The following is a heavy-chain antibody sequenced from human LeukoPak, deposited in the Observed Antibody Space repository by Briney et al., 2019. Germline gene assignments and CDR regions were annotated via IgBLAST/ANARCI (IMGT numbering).Heavy chain of an antibody. D-gene: IGHD3-3*01. CDR3: VKGITSHDFFSRGE. CDR2: VSNSGGIT. Sequence: PGGSLRLSCAASGFTFSNYSMTWVRQAPGKGLEWVSGVSNSGGITYYADSVKGRFTISRDNFKNTLYLQMDSLSAEDTAVYYCVKGITSHDFFSRGEWGQGTLVTVSS. V-gene: IGHV3-23*01. CDR1: GFTFSNYS. J-gene: IGHJ4*02.